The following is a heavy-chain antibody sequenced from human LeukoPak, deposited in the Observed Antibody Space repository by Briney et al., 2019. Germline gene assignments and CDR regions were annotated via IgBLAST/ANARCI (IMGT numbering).Heavy chain of an antibody. CDR2: IKQDGSEK. CDR1: GFTFSSYA. CDR3: ARAVKNYYGSGSWFDP. Sequence: GGSLRLSCAASGFTFSSYAMSWVRQAPGKGLEWVTNIKQDGSEKYYVDSVKGRFTISRDNAKNSLYLQMSSLRAEDTAVYYCARAVKNYYGSGSWFDPWGQGTLVTVSS. D-gene: IGHD3-10*01. V-gene: IGHV3-7*01. J-gene: IGHJ5*02.